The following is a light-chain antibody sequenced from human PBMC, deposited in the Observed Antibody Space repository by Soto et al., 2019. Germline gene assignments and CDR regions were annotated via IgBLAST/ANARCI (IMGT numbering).Light chain of an antibody. CDR1: QSIATY. J-gene: IGKJ1*01. Sequence: DIHMTQSPSPLPESVGHRATIPRRAGQSIATYLNWYQQKSGKAPKLLFSAASSLQSGVPSRFTGSGSGTDFTLTISSLQPEDFATYYCQQSFSTLGWTFGQGTKVDIK. V-gene: IGKV1-39*01. CDR3: QQSFSTLGWT. CDR2: AAS.